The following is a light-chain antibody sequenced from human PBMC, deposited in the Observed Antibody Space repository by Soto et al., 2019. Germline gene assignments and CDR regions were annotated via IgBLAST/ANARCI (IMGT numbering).Light chain of an antibody. Sequence: EIVLTQSPGTLSLSPGERASLSCRASQSVNSNYLAWYQQKPGQAPRLLIYGASTRATDIPHRFSGSGSGTDFTLTISRLEPEVLEVYHCQQYGSSPLTFGGGTKVEIK. J-gene: IGKJ4*01. V-gene: IGKV3-20*01. CDR3: QQYGSSPLT. CDR2: GAS. CDR1: QSVNSNY.